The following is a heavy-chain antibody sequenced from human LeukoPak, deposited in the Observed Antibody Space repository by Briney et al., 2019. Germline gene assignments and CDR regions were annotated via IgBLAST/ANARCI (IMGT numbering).Heavy chain of an antibody. Sequence: TGGSLRLSCAASGFTFGSYAMSCVRQAPGKGLEWVSAISGGGGRINYADSVKGRFTISRANSKNTLYLQMNSLTAEDTAVYYCAKISTWVTGVFDYWGQGTPVTVSS. J-gene: IGHJ4*02. D-gene: IGHD1-1*01. CDR3: AKISTWVTGVFDY. CDR1: GFTFGSYA. CDR2: ISGGGGRI. V-gene: IGHV3-23*01.